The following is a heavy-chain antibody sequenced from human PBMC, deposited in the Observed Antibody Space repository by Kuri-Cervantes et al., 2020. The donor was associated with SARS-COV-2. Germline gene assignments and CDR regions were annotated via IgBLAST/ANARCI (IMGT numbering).Heavy chain of an antibody. CDR1: GFTFSSCS. CDR3: ATMGATTSNYYYGLDV. CDR2: ISGGSSTM. V-gene: IGHV3-48*02. J-gene: IGHJ6*02. D-gene: IGHD1-26*01. Sequence: GGSLRLSCAASGFTFSSCSMNWIRQAPGKGLEWVAYISGGSSTMHYADSVKGRFTISRDNAKNSLYLQMNSLRHEDTAVYYCATMGATTSNYYYGLDVWGHGTMVTVSS.